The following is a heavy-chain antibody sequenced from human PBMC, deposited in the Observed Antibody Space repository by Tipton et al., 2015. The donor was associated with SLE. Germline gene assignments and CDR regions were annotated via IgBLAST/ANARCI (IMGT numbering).Heavy chain of an antibody. Sequence: LRLSCSVSGGSISSSTYYWGWIRQPPGKGLEWIGSIYYSGSTYYNPSLKSRVTISVDTSKNQFSLKLSSVTAADTAVYYCARPFYYDSSGYLPDYWGQGTLVTVSS. CDR3: ARPFYYDSSGYLPDY. CDR1: GGSISSSTYY. CDR2: IYYSGST. J-gene: IGHJ4*02. D-gene: IGHD3-22*01. V-gene: IGHV4-39*01.